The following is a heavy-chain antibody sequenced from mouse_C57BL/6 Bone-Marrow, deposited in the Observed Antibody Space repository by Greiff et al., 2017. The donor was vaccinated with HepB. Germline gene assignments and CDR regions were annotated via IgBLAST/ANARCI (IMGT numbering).Heavy chain of an antibody. CDR2: FHPYNDDT. J-gene: IGHJ1*03. V-gene: IGHV1-47*01. Sequence: VQLVESGAELVKPGASVKMSCKASGYTFTTYPIEWMKQNHGKSLEWIGNFHPYNDDTKYNEKFKGKATLTVEKSSSTVYLELSRLTSDDSAVYYCARGSSYDWYFDVWGTGTTVTVSS. D-gene: IGHD1-1*01. CDR1: GYTFTTYP. CDR3: ARGSSYDWYFDV.